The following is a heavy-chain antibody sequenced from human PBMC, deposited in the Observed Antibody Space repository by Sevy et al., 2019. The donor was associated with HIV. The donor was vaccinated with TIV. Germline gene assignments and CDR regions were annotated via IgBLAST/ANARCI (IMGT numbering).Heavy chain of an antibody. CDR3: AKWGGGHYDPDEIAYYFYYYNMDV. CDR2: ISGSGTRT. J-gene: IGHJ6*03. V-gene: IGHV3-23*01. Sequence: GGSLRLSCAVSGFSFDSYGMTWVRQAPEKGLEWVSAISGSGTRTYYADSVKGRFIISRDNSKNTLDLQMNSLRAEDTAIYYLAKWGGGHYDPDEIAYYFYYYNMDVWGKGTTVTVSS. D-gene: IGHD3-22*01. CDR1: GFSFDSYG.